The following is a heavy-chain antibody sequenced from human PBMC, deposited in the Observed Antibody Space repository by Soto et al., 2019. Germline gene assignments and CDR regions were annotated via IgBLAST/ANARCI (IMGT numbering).Heavy chain of an antibody. CDR1: GYTFTSYD. D-gene: IGHD2-15*01. CDR2: MNPDSGNT. Sequence: QVQLVQSGAEVRTPGASVKGSCKASGYTFTSYDINWVRQATGQGPEWMGWMNPDSGNTGYVQKFQGRVTMTRNTAISTAYMELSSLRSEDTAVYYCARSVGGANVTFDYWGQGTLVTVSS. V-gene: IGHV1-8*01. J-gene: IGHJ4*02. CDR3: ARSVGGANVTFDY.